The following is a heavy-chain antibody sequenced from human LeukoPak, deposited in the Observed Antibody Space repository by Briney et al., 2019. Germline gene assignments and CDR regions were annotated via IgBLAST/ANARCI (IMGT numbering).Heavy chain of an antibody. CDR2: INHSGST. D-gene: IGHD5-12*01. J-gene: IGHJ4*02. V-gene: IGHV4-34*01. CDR3: ARGLSGYDFDY. Sequence: SETLSLTCAVYGGSFRGYYWSWIRQPPGKGLEWIGEINHSGSTNYNPSLKSRVTISVDTSKNQFSLKLSSVTAADTAVYYCARGLSGYDFDYWGQGTLVTVSS. CDR1: GGSFRGYY.